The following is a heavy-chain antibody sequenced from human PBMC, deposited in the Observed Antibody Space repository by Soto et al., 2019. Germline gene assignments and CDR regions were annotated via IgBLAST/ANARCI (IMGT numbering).Heavy chain of an antibody. CDR3: ARYSGNDGIDY. J-gene: IGHJ4*02. CDR1: GFTFSSYA. D-gene: IGHD5-12*01. Sequence: PGGSLRLSCAGSGFTFSSYAMSWVRQAPGKGLEWVSAISGSGDSTYYADSVKGRFTISRDDAKNSLYLQMNNLRAEDTAMYFCARYSGNDGIDYWGQGT. V-gene: IGHV3-23*01. CDR2: ISGSGDST.